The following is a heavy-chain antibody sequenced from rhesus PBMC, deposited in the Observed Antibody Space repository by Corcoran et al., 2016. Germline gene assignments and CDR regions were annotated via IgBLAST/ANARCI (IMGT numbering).Heavy chain of an antibody. J-gene: IGHJ4*01. CDR3: ATTPVGIAAAGRMGNFDY. CDR1: GFTFSSYG. CDR2: ISNGGGST. Sequence: EVQLVESGGGLVQPGGSLRLSCAASGFTFSSYGMSWVRQAPGKGLEWVSYISNGGGSTYYADSVKGRFTISRDNSKNTLSLQVNSLRAEDTAVYYCATTPVGIAAAGRMGNFDYWGQGVLVTVSS. V-gene: IGHV3S5*01. D-gene: IGHD6S26*01.